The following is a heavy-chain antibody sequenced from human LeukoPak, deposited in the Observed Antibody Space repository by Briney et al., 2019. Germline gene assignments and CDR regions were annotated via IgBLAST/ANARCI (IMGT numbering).Heavy chain of an antibody. CDR3: ARASRRYDLSVDY. CDR1: GFTFSSYA. V-gene: IGHV3-64*01. J-gene: IGHJ4*02. CDR2: ISYNGGST. D-gene: IGHD5-12*01. Sequence: GGSLRLSCAASGFTFSSYAMNWVRQAPGKGLEYVSSISYNGGSTYYANSVRGRFTISRDNSKNTLHLQMGSLRAEDMAVYYCARASRRYDLSVDYWGQGTPVTVSS.